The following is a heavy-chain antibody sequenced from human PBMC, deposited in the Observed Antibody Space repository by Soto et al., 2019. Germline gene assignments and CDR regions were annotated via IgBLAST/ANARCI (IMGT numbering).Heavy chain of an antibody. V-gene: IGHV1-18*01. J-gene: IGHJ4*02. Sequence: GASVKVSCKASVYTFTIDGISCVRQEPGQGLEWMGWISAYNGNTNYAQKLQGRVTMTTDTSTSTAYMELRSLRSDDTAVYYCARDHPPLDYYGSGSLDYWGQGTLVTVSS. D-gene: IGHD3-10*01. CDR1: VYTFTIDG. CDR2: ISAYNGNT. CDR3: ARDHPPLDYYGSGSLDY.